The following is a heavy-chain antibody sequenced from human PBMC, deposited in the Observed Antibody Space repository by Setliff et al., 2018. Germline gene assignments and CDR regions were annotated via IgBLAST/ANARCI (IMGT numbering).Heavy chain of an antibody. J-gene: IGHJ4*02. V-gene: IGHV4-61*09. CDR2: IYTSWST. CDR1: GDSISSRPFY. D-gene: IGHD5-12*01. CDR3: ARGGTFRYFDY. Sequence: SETLSLTCTVSGDSISSRPFYWGWFRQPAGKELEWIGQIYTSWSTIYNPSLKSRVTILLDTSKNQFSLTLTSVTAADTAVYYCARGGTFRYFDYWGQGTPVTISS.